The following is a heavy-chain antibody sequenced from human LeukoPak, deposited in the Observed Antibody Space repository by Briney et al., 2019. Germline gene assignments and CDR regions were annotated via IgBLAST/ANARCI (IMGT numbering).Heavy chain of an antibody. J-gene: IGHJ6*03. Sequence: ASVKVSCKASGGTFSSYAISWVRQAPGQGLEWMGGIIPIFGTANYAQKFQGTVTMTRDMSTSTVYMELSSLRSEATAVYYCARVAAEVVGVPGAIGFGWLRRDYYYMDVWGKGTTVTVSS. D-gene: IGHD2-2*02. CDR3: ARVAAEVVGVPGAIGFGWLRRDYYYMDV. CDR2: IIPIFGTA. CDR1: GGTFSSYA. V-gene: IGHV1-69*05.